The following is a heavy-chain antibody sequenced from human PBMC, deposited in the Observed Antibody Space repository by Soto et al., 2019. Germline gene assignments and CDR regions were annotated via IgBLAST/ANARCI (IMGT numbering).Heavy chain of an antibody. CDR2: IVVGSGNT. J-gene: IGHJ4*02. Sequence: QMQLVQSGPEVKEPGTSVKVSCKASGFTFTSSAMQWVRQARGQRLEWIGWIVVGSGNTNYAQKFQERVTITRDMSTSTAYMELSSLRSEDTAVYYCAADPGYDSSGYYVDYWGQGTLVTVSS. V-gene: IGHV1-58*02. D-gene: IGHD3-22*01. CDR3: AADPGYDSSGYYVDY. CDR1: GFTFTSSA.